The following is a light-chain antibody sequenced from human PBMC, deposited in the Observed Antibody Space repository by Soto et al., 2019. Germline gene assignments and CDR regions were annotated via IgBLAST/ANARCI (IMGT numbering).Light chain of an antibody. J-gene: IGKJ4*01. Sequence: DIPMTQSPSSLSASVGDRVTITCRASQSISNYLNWYQQKPGKAPNLLIFGASSLQSEVPSRFSGSGSGTDFTLTITSLHPEDFATYYCQQSYSTPPTFGGGTKVEIK. V-gene: IGKV1-39*01. CDR3: QQSYSTPPT. CDR2: GAS. CDR1: QSISNY.